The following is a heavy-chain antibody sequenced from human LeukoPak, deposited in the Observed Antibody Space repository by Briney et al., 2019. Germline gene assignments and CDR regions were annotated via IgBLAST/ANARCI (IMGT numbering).Heavy chain of an antibody. CDR2: IIPIFGTA. D-gene: IGHD1-1*01. Sequence: SVKVSCKDPGGTFSSYAISWVRQAPGQGLEWMGGIIPIFGTANYAQKFQGRVTITADESTSTAYMELSSLRSEDTAVYYCARDRQLDPTEDAFDIWGQGTMVSVSS. CDR3: ARDRQLDPTEDAFDI. V-gene: IGHV1-69*13. J-gene: IGHJ3*02. CDR1: GGTFSSYA.